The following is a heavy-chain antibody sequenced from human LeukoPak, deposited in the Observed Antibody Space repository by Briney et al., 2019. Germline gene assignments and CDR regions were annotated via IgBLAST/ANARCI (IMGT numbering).Heavy chain of an antibody. V-gene: IGHV3-30-3*01. Sequence: PGGSLRLSCAASRFTFSSYAMHWVRRAPGKGLEWVALISLDGSNKYYADSVKGRFTISRDNSKNTLYLQMNSLRAEDTAVYYCARSLDSPGYYSPSDYWGQGTLVTVSS. CDR2: ISLDGSNK. J-gene: IGHJ4*02. CDR3: ARSLDSPGYYSPSDY. CDR1: RFTFSSYA. D-gene: IGHD3-22*01.